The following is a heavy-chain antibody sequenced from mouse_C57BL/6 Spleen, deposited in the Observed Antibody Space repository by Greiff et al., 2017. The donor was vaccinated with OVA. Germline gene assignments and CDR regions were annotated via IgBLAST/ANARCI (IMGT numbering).Heavy chain of an antibody. CDR1: GFSLTSYG. V-gene: IGHV2-2*01. Sequence: VKLVESGPGLVQPSQSLSITCTVSGFSLTSYGVHWVRQSPGKGLEWLGVIWSGGSTDYNAAFISRLSISKDNSKSQVFFKMNSLQADDTAIYYCARKDYGNYRYFDVWGTGTTVTVSS. D-gene: IGHD2-1*01. CDR3: ARKDYGNYRYFDV. CDR2: IWSGGST. J-gene: IGHJ1*03.